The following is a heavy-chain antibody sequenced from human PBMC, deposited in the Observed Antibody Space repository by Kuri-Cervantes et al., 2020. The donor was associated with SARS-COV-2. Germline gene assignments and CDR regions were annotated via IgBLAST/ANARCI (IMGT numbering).Heavy chain of an antibody. J-gene: IGHJ4*02. V-gene: IGHV1-2*05. D-gene: IGHD4-23*01. CDR1: GYTFTCYY. Sequence: ASVTVSCKASGYTFTCYYMHWVRQAPGQGLEWMGRINPNSGGTNYAQKFQGRVTMTRDTSISPAYMELSRLRYDDTVVYYCASQLGGGDSEDYFDYWGQGTLVTVSS. CDR2: INPNSGGT. CDR3: ASQLGGGDSEDYFDY.